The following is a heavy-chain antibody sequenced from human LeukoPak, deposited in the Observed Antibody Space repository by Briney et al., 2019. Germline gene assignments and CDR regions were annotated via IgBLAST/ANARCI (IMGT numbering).Heavy chain of an antibody. CDR2: INYSGDT. V-gene: IGHV4-61*05. CDR1: GGSISSSSYY. CDR3: ARHRGLYSDYYFDY. Sequence: PSETLSLTCTVSGGSISSSSYYWGWIRQPPGKGLEWIVYINYSGDTNYNPSLKSRVTISIDTSKNQFYLKLSSVTAADTAVYYCARHRGLYSDYYFDYWGQGTLVTVSS. J-gene: IGHJ4*02. D-gene: IGHD4-11*01.